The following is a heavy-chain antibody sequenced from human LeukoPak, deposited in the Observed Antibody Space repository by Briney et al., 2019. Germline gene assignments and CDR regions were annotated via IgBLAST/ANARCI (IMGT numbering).Heavy chain of an antibody. CDR1: GGSFSGYY. CDR2: IHYSGTT. CDR3: ARHSAAVVSGSPNRPFDY. D-gene: IGHD3-16*01. V-gene: IGHV4-34*01. J-gene: IGHJ4*02. Sequence: SETLSLTCAVYGGSFSGYYWSWIRQPPGKGLEWIGSIHYSGTTYYKPSLKSRVTISVDTSKNQFSLKLNSVTAADTAVYYCARHSAAVVSGSPNRPFDYWGQGTLVPVSS.